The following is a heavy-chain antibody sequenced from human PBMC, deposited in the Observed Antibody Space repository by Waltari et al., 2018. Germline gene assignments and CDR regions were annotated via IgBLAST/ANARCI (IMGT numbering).Heavy chain of an antibody. V-gene: IGHV1-69*14. J-gene: IGHJ4*02. D-gene: IGHD3-10*01. CDR3: AREGGTMVRGVPQHFDY. CDR1: GATFSSYA. CDR2: IIPIFGTA. Sequence: QVQLVQSGAEVKKPGSSVKVSCKASGATFSSYAISWVRPAPGQGLEWMGGIIPIFGTANYAQKFQGRVTITADKSTSTAYMELSSLRSEDTAVYYCAREGGTMVRGVPQHFDYWGQGTLVTVSS.